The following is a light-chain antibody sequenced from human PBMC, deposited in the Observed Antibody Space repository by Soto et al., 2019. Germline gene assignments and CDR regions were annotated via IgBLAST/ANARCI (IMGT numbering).Light chain of an antibody. Sequence: EIVLPQSPATLSVSPGERATLSCRANQSVRDKLAWYQQKPGQAPRLLIYGAYTRATGIPDRFSGGGSGTEFTLTISSLQSEDFAVYYCQQYDNWPQLTFGGGTKVEIK. CDR2: GAY. CDR3: QQYDNWPQLT. V-gene: IGKV3-15*01. J-gene: IGKJ4*01. CDR1: QSVRDK.